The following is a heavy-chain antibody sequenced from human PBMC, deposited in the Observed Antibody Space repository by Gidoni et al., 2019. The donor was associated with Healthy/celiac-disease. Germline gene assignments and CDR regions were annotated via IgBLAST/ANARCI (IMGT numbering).Heavy chain of an antibody. CDR2: ISSSGSTI. D-gene: IGHD6-19*01. V-gene: IGHV3-48*03. CDR3: ASLTGALDIAVAGQGY. Sequence: EVQLVESGGGLVQPGGSLRLSCAASGFTFSSYEMNWVRQAPGKGLEWVSYISSSGSTIYYADSVKGRFTISRDNAKNSLYLQMNSLRAEDTAVYYCASLTGALDIAVAGQGYWGQGTLVTVSS. CDR1: GFTFSSYE. J-gene: IGHJ4*02.